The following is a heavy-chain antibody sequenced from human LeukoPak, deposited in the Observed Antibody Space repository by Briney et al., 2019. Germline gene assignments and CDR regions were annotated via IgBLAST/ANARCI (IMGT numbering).Heavy chain of an antibody. CDR1: GGSISSSNW. D-gene: IGHD5-18*01. J-gene: IGHJ6*02. CDR2: IYYSGST. Sequence: PSGTLSLTCAVSGGSISSSNWWSWVRQPPGKGLEWIGYIYYSGSTNYNPSLKSRVTISVDTSKNQFSLKLSSVTAADTAVYYCARGGYSYGYPLYYYYGMDVWGQGTTVTVSS. CDR3: ARGGYSYGYPLYYYYGMDV. V-gene: IGHV4-4*02.